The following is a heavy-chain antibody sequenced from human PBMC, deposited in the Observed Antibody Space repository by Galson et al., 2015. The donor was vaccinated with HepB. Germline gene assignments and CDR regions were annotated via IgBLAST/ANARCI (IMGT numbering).Heavy chain of an antibody. CDR2: ISGSGDSA. CDR3: AKSPFHYDILTGYSADAFDI. Sequence: SLRLSCAASRFTFSNYAMSWVRQAPGKGLEWVSAISGSGDSAHYADSVKGRFTISRDNSKNTLYLQMNSLRAEETAVYYCAKSPFHYDILTGYSADAFDIWGQGTMVIVSS. D-gene: IGHD3-9*01. V-gene: IGHV3-23*01. J-gene: IGHJ3*02. CDR1: RFTFSNYA.